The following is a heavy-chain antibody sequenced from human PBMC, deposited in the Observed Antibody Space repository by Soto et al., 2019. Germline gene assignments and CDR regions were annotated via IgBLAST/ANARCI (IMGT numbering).Heavy chain of an antibody. CDR1: GGSFSGYY. CDR2: INHSGST. V-gene: IGHV4-34*01. D-gene: IGHD6-13*01. Sequence: QVQLQQWGAGLLKPSETLSLTCAVYGGSFSGYYWSWIRQPPGKGLEWIGEINHSGSTNYNPSLKSRVTISVDTSKNQFSLKLSSVTAADTAVYYCARGSWLDYWGQGTLVTVSS. J-gene: IGHJ4*02. CDR3: ARGSWLDY.